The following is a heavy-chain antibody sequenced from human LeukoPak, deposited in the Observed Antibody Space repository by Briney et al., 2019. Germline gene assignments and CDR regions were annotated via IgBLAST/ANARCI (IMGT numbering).Heavy chain of an antibody. CDR3: AREDWDTAMVFDY. V-gene: IGHV4-4*07. CDR1: GGSIHSY. Sequence: PSETLSLTCTVSGGSIHSYWSWIRQPAGKRLEWIGRISGSGTITYNPALQSRLTISIDTSKNQFSLKLMSVTAADTAVYYCAREDWDTAMVFDYWGQGTLVTVSS. CDR2: ISGSGTI. J-gene: IGHJ4*02. D-gene: IGHD5-18*01.